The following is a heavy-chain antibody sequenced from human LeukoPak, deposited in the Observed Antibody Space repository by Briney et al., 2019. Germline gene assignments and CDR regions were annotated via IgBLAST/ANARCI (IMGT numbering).Heavy chain of an antibody. V-gene: IGHV3-23*01. CDR2: VSDTGELT. CDR1: GFAFNTHA. CDR3: AKGELRFGYSFGD. J-gene: IGHJ4*02. D-gene: IGHD3-16*01. Sequence: PGGSLRLSCAVSGFAFNTHAFSGGRQAPGGGLGWGAAVSDTGELTYSADSLRGRFASCRYHSKDTVFLQMSRLRAEDTAVCYCAKGELRFGYSFGDWGQGTLVPVSS.